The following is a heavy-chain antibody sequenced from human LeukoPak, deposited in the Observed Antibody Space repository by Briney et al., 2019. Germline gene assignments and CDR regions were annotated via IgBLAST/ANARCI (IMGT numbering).Heavy chain of an antibody. CDR3: AKDNWGFYYYYYYTDV. Sequence: GGSLRLSCAASGFTFSSYAMSLVRQAPGKGLEWVSSVSGSGGYTYYAGSVKGRFTISRDNSKNTLYLQMNSLRAEDTAVYYCAKDNWGFYYYYYYTDVWGKGTTVTVSS. CDR1: GFTFSSYA. V-gene: IGHV3-23*01. J-gene: IGHJ6*03. CDR2: VSGSGGYT. D-gene: IGHD7-27*01.